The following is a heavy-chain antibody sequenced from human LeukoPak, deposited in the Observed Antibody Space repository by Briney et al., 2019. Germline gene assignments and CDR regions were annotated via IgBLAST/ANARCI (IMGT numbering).Heavy chain of an antibody. Sequence: ASVKVSCKVSGYTLTELSMHSVRHAPGKGLEWRGGFDPEDGETTYAQKFQGRVTMTEDTSTDTAYMELSSLRSEDTAVYYCATADGYGSGSYLFDYWGQGTLVTVSS. CDR2: FDPEDGET. J-gene: IGHJ4*02. D-gene: IGHD3-10*01. CDR3: ATADGYGSGSYLFDY. CDR1: GYTLTELS. V-gene: IGHV1-24*01.